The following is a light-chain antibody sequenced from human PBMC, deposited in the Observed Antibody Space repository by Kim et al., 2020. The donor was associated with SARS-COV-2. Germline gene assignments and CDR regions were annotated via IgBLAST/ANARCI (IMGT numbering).Light chain of an antibody. V-gene: IGKV3-11*01. CDR3: QQRDRWPIN. Sequence: EIVLTQSPGTLSLSPGERATLSCRASQSVGNFLAWYQQKPGQSPRLVIYDAVNRATGIPDRFRGSGSGTDFTLTISNLDPEDFAVYYCQQRDRWPINFGGGTKVEIK. CDR2: DAV. CDR1: QSVGNF. J-gene: IGKJ4*01.